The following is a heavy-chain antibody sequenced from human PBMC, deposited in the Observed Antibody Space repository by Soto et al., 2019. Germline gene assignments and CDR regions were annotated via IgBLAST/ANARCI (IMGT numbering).Heavy chain of an antibody. CDR2: ISERGGRT. J-gene: IGHJ1*01. CDR1: GFIRYNSD. V-gene: IGHV3-23*01. Sequence: GGSLRLSCAASGFIRYNSDMNWVRQATGKGLEWVSDISERGGRTNYADSVRGRFTISRDNSKNTLHLQMNSLKTEDTAVYYCLHGSYPNSNFQHWGQGTLVTVSS. D-gene: IGHD1-26*01. CDR3: LHGSYPNSNFQH.